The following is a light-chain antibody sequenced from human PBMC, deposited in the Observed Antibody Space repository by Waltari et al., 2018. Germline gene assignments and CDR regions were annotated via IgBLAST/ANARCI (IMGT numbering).Light chain of an antibody. CDR1: ILRGYY. J-gene: IGLJ1*01. CDR2: GKN. V-gene: IGLV3-19*01. CDR3: FSRDSSGDHLRV. Sequence: SSELTQDPAVSVALGQTVRITCQGDILRGYYASWYQQKPGQAPVLVIYGKNNRPSGIPDRFSGSSSGNTASLTITGAQAEDEAEYYCFSRDSSGDHLRVFGAGTKVTVL.